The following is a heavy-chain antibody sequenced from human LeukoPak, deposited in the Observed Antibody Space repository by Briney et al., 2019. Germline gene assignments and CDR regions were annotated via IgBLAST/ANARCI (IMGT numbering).Heavy chain of an antibody. Sequence: SETLSLTCTVSGGSISSSSYYWGWIRQPPGKRLEWIGSIYYSGSTYYNPSLKSRVTISVDTSKNQFSLKLSSVTAADTAVYYCARGLLYGFWSGYPTTYYFDYWGQGTLVTVSS. D-gene: IGHD3-3*01. CDR3: ARGLLYGFWSGYPTTYYFDY. J-gene: IGHJ4*02. CDR1: GGSISSSSYY. CDR2: IYYSGST. V-gene: IGHV4-39*01.